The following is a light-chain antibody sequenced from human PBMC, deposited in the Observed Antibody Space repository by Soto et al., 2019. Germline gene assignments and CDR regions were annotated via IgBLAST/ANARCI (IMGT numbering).Light chain of an antibody. CDR2: AAS. CDR3: QQSYTSWWT. CDR1: QSISTH. J-gene: IGKJ1*01. V-gene: IGKV1-39*01. Sequence: DIQMTQSPSSLSASVGDRVSITCRASQSISTHLSWYQQKPGKAPKLLIYAASSLQSLVPSRFTGSGSGTDFTLTSSSLQPEDFATYYCQQSYTSWWTFGQGTKVEIK.